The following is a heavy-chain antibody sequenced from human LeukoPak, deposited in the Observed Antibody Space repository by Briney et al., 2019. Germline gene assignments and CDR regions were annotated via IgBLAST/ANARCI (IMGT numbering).Heavy chain of an antibody. D-gene: IGHD4/OR15-4a*01. CDR3: ARRAGAYSHPYDY. Sequence: GGSLRLSCAASGFTFSSAWMSWVRQAPGKGLEWVANVNQDGSGKYYVDSVKGRFTISKDNAKNSLYLQMNSLRAEDTAVYYCARRAGAYSHPYDYWGQGTLVTVSS. CDR1: GFTFSSAW. V-gene: IGHV3-7*03. CDR2: VNQDGSGK. J-gene: IGHJ4*02.